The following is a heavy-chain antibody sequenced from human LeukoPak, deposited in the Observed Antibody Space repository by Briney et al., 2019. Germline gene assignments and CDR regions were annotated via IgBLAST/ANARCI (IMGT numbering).Heavy chain of an antibody. CDR3: AIEVNRYDYVWGSYRTSLYYFDY. D-gene: IGHD3-16*02. J-gene: IGHJ4*02. V-gene: IGHV4-34*01. Sequence: PSETLSLTCAVYGGSFSGYYWSWIRQPPGKGLEWIGEINHSGSTNYNPSLKSRVTISVDTSKNQFSLKLSSVTAADTAVYYCAIEVNRYDYVWGSYRTSLYYFDYWGQGTLVTVSS. CDR1: GGSFSGYY. CDR2: INHSGST.